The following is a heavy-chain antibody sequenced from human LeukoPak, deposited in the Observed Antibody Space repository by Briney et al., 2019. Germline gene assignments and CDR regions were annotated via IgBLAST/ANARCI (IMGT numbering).Heavy chain of an antibody. Sequence: GGSLRLSCAASGFTFDDYAMHWVRQPPGKGLEWVSLLTWDGGTAYYAGSVKGRFTISRDSSKNSLYLQMNSLGPEDTALYYCARSQKNYYYFMDVWGTGTTVTVSS. CDR3: ARSQKNYYYFMDV. CDR1: GFTFDDYA. CDR2: LTWDGGTA. J-gene: IGHJ6*03. V-gene: IGHV3-43D*03.